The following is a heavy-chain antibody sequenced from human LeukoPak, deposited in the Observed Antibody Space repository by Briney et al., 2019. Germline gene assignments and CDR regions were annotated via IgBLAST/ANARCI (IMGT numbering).Heavy chain of an antibody. V-gene: IGHV3-23*01. Sequence: LAGGSLRLSCAASGFTFSSYAMSWVRQAPGKGLEWVSAISGSGGSTYYADSVKGRFTISRDNSKNTLYLQMNSLRAEDTAVYYCAKPDSSGYYQLRYYFDYWGQGTLVTVSS. CDR2: ISGSGGST. J-gene: IGHJ4*02. CDR1: GFTFSSYA. CDR3: AKPDSSGYYQLRYYFDY. D-gene: IGHD3-22*01.